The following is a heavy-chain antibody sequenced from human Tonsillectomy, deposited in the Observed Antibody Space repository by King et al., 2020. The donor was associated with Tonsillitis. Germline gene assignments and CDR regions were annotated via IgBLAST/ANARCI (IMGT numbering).Heavy chain of an antibody. Sequence: QLQESGPGLAKPSETLSLTCTVSGGSISSYYWSWIRQPPGKGLEWIGYIYYSGSTNYNPSLKSRVTISVDTSKIQFSLKLSSVTAADTAVYYCARASAITGDWFDPWGQGTLVTVSS. CDR2: IYYSGST. J-gene: IGHJ5*02. CDR3: ARASAITGDWFDP. V-gene: IGHV4-59*01. D-gene: IGHD3-10*01. CDR1: GGSISSYY.